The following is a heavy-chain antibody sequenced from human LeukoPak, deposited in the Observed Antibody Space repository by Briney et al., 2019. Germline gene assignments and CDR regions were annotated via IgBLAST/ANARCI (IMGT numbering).Heavy chain of an antibody. CDR2: IYYSGST. D-gene: IGHD4-23*01. V-gene: IGHV4-59*01. J-gene: IGHJ4*02. CDR3: ARGANYGDNLYYFVY. Sequence: SETLSLTCTVSGGSISSYYWSWIRQPPGKGLERIGFIYYSGSTYYNPSLKSRVTISVDTSKNQLSLRLASVTAADTAVYYCARGANYGDNLYYFVYWGQGALVTVSA. CDR1: GGSISSYY.